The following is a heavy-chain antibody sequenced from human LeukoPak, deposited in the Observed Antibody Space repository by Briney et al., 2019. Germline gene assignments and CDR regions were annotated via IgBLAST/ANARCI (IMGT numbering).Heavy chain of an antibody. J-gene: IGHJ4*02. D-gene: IGHD6-6*01. CDR1: GFTFSSYA. Sequence: PGGSLRLSCAASGFTFSSYAMSWVRQAPGKGLEWVANIKQDGSEKYYVDSVKGRFTISRDNAKNSLYLQMNSLRAEDTAVYYCAREEYSSSSHDYWGQGTLVTVSS. V-gene: IGHV3-7*01. CDR3: AREEYSSSSHDY. CDR2: IKQDGSEK.